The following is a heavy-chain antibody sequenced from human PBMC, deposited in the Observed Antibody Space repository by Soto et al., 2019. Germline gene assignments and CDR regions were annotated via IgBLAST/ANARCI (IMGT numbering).Heavy chain of an antibody. J-gene: IGHJ3*02. Sequence: GASVKVSCKASGYTITSHYMHWVRQAPGQGLEWMGVINPSGGSTSYAQKFQGRVTMTRDTSTSTVYMELSSLRSEDTAVYFCARDPLYDYGDLSHVFDIWGQGTMVTVSS. D-gene: IGHD4-17*01. V-gene: IGHV1-46*01. CDR2: INPSGGST. CDR3: ARDPLYDYGDLSHVFDI. CDR1: GYTITSHY.